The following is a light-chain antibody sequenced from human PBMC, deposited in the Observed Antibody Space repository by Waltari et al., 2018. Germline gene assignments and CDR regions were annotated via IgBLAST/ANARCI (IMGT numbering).Light chain of an antibody. Sequence: DIQLTQSPSFLSASVGDSVTITCRASRGISSYLAWYQQKPGKAPKIMIYDASTLESGVPSRFSGSGSETEFTLTISSLQPEDFATYYCQQFHTYPYTFGQGTELEVK. CDR2: DAS. CDR3: QQFHTYPYT. CDR1: RGISSY. J-gene: IGKJ2*01. V-gene: IGKV1-9*01.